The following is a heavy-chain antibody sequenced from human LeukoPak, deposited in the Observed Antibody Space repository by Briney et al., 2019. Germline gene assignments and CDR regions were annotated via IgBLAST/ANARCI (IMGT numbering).Heavy chain of an antibody. Sequence: GGSLRLSCAASGFTFSGYYMGWIRQAPGKGLDWLSYIGESASAMSYAESVKGRFTISRDNAENSLYLQMNSLRAEDTAIYYCARQRARGYFDYWGQGTLVTVSS. V-gene: IGHV3-11*04. J-gene: IGHJ4*02. CDR1: GFTFSGYY. D-gene: IGHD3-10*01. CDR2: IGESASAM. CDR3: ARQRARGYFDY.